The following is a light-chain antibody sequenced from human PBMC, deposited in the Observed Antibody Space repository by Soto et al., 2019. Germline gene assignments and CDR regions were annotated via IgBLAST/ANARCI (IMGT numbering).Light chain of an antibody. Sequence: EIVLTQSPGTLSLSPGERATLSCRASQSVSSSYLAWYQQKLGQAPRLLIYGASTRATGIPDRLSGSGSGKHFTLTISRLEPEDFPVYYCQQYGSSPLLTFGEGTKVEIK. CDR1: QSVSSSY. J-gene: IGKJ4*02. V-gene: IGKV3-20*01. CDR3: QQYGSSPLLT. CDR2: GAS.